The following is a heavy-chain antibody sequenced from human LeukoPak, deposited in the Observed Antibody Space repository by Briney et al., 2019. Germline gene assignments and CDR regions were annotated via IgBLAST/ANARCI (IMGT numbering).Heavy chain of an antibody. CDR1: GFTLINYA. D-gene: IGHD1-26*01. CDR3: ASPKGGRYHEGFDY. CDR2: VSDSGGNT. V-gene: IGHV3-23*01. J-gene: IGHJ4*02. Sequence: GASLRLSCAASGFTLINYAMSWVRQAPGKGLEWVSAVSDSGGNTYYADSVKGRFTISGDNSRNRLYLQMNSLRAEDTAVYYCASPKGGRYHEGFDYWGQGTLVTVSS.